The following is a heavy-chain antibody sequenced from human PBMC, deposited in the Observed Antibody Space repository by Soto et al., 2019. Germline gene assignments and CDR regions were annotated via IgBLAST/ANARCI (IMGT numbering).Heavy chain of an antibody. CDR1: VGSISIYY. D-gene: IGHD5-12*01. CDR2: IYTSGST. V-gene: IGHV4-4*07. J-gene: IGHJ4*02. CDR3: ARGIVDTQYYFDY. Sequence: SETLCITCTISVGSISIYYWSWIRQPAGKGLEWIGRIYTSGSTNYNPSLKSRVTMSVDTSKNQFSLKLSSVTAADTAVYYCARGIVDTQYYFDYWGQGTMVTVSS.